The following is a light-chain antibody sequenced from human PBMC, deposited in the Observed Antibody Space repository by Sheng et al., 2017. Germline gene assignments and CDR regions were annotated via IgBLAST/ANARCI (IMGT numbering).Light chain of an antibody. V-gene: IGKV4-1*01. Sequence: DIVMTQSPDSLGMSLGERATINCKSSQSVLYSSNNKNYLAWYQQKPGQPLKLLIYWASAREFGVPDRFNGSGSGTDFTLTISSLQAEDVAIYYCQQYYSSPFTFGPGTKVDI. CDR1: QSVLYSSNNKNY. CDR2: WAS. CDR3: QQYYSSPFT. J-gene: IGKJ3*01.